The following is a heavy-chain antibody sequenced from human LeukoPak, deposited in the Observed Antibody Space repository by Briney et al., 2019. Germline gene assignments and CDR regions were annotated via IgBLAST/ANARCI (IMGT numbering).Heavy chain of an antibody. D-gene: IGHD3-3*01. CDR1: GGSFSGYY. CDR3: ARELENTIFGVVSRWFDP. J-gene: IGHJ5*02. V-gene: IGHV4-34*01. CDR2: INHSGST. Sequence: PSETLSLTCAVYGGSFSGYYWSWIRQPPGKGLEWIGEINHSGSTNYNPSLKSRVTISIDTSKNRFSLKLTSVTAADTAVYYCARELENTIFGVVSRWFDPWGQGALVTVSS.